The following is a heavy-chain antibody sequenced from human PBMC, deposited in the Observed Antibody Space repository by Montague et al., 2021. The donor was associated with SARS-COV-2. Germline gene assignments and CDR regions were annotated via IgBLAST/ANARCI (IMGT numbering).Heavy chain of an antibody. J-gene: IGHJ4*02. CDR1: GFTFSSYA. CDR2: ISYDGSNK. D-gene: IGHD3-10*01. CDR3: ARLHFDDPYYYGSGNLQLFDY. Sequence: SLRLSCAASGFTFSSYAMHWVRQAPGKGLEWVAVISYDGSNKYYADSVKGRFIVSRDNSKNTLYLQMNSLRAEDTAVYYCARLHFDDPYYYGSGNLQLFDYWGQGTLVTVSS. V-gene: IGHV3-30-3*01.